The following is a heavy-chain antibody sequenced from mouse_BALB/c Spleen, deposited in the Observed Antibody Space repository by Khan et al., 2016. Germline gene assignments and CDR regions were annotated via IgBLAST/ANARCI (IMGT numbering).Heavy chain of an antibody. CDR1: GYTFNIYW. CDR2: FNPSSGYT. J-gene: IGHJ4*01. CDR3: ARIPPDTLGD. V-gene: IGHV1-7*01. Sequence: QVQLQQSGAELAKPGASVKMSCKTSGYTFNIYWMHWVKQRPGQDLEWIGYFNPSSGYTEYNQKFKDKATLTGDKSSSTFYMQLSSLTSEDSAVYYCARIPPDTLGDWGQGTSVIVSS.